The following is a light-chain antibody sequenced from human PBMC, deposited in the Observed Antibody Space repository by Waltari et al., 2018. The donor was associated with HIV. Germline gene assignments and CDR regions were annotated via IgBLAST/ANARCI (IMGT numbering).Light chain of an antibody. J-gene: IGLJ3*02. V-gene: IGLV1-44*01. CDR1: RSNIASNT. CDR2: SNN. Sequence: QSVLTQPPSASGTPGQRVTISCSGSRSNIASNTVNWYQQLPGTAPKLLIYSNNQRPSGIPDRFAGAKSGTSASLAISGRQSEDEADYYCAAWDDNMNGWVFGGGTKLTVL. CDR3: AAWDDNMNGWV.